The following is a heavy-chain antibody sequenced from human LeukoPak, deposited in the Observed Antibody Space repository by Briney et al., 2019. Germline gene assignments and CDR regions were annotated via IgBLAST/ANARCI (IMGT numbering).Heavy chain of an antibody. V-gene: IGHV3-48*01. J-gene: IGHJ4*02. CDR3: ARDVSFDY. Sequence: GGSLRLSCVASGFTFSRYSMNWVRQAPGKGLEWVSYISSGGSTIYYADSVKGRFTISRDNAKNSLYLQMNSLRAEETAVYYCARDVSFDYWGQGPLVPVSS. CDR1: GFTFSRYS. CDR2: ISSGGSTI.